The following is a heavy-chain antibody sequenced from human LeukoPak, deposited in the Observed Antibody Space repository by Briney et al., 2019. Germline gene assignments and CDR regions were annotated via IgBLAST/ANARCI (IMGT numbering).Heavy chain of an antibody. Sequence: GGSLRLSCAASGFTVSSNYMSWVRQAPGKGLEWVSVLYTGGSTYYADSVKGRFTISRDISKNTLYLQMNSLRVEDTAVYYCAREPHPDIQIGSSGNRKFFDYWGQGTLVTVSS. CDR3: AREPHPDIQIGSSGNRKFFDY. CDR1: GFTVSSNY. V-gene: IGHV3-66*01. CDR2: LYTGGST. J-gene: IGHJ4*02. D-gene: IGHD1-14*01.